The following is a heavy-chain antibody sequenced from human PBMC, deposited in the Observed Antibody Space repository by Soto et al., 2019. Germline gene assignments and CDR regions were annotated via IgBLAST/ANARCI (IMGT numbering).Heavy chain of an antibody. J-gene: IGHJ6*02. Sequence: GGSLRLSCTASGSDFSTYSMNWVRQAPGQGREWIAYVSLDSDSIQYADSVKGRFTISRDDAENSLYLQMDSLRDEDTATYYCARLYYDYVWGQGTTVTVSS. CDR3: ARLYYDYV. D-gene: IGHD3-3*01. CDR2: VSLDSDSI. V-gene: IGHV3-48*02. CDR1: GSDFSTYS.